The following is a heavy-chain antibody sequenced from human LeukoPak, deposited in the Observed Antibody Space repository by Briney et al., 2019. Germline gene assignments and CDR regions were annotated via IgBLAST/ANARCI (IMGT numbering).Heavy chain of an antibody. J-gene: IGHJ4*02. V-gene: IGHV3-74*01. CDR2: VSSDGSRT. Sequence: GGSLRLSCAASGXSFSTTWMHWVRQAPGKGLMWVSHVSSDGSRTYADSVKGRFTVSRDNNKDMVYLQMSSLRAEDTAVYYCATDGAYGLTHWGQGTLVTVSS. CDR3: ATDGAYGLTH. CDR1: GXSFSTTW. D-gene: IGHD3-16*01.